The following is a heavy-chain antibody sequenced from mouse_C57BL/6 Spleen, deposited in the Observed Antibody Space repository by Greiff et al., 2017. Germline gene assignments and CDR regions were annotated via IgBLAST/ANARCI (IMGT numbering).Heavy chain of an antibody. Sequence: DVKLVESEGGLVQPGSSMKLSCTASGFTFSDYYMAWVRQVPEKGLEWVANINYDGSSTYYLDSLKSRFIISRDNAKNILYLQMSSLKSEDTATYYCAREGTTVVDHWYFDVWGTGTTVTVSS. CDR3: AREGTTVVDHWYFDV. V-gene: IGHV5-16*01. J-gene: IGHJ1*03. CDR1: GFTFSDYY. CDR2: INYDGSST. D-gene: IGHD1-1*01.